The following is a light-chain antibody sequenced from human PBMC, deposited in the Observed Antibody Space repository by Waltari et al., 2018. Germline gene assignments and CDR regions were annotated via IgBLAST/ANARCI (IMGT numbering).Light chain of an antibody. CDR2: EAD. CDR1: SGDIVGDY. CDR3: QSYDNNIVL. V-gene: IGLV6-57*03. Sequence: NFMLTQPHSVSESPGKTVTISCTRNSGDIVGDYVQWYQQRPGSAPTTVIYEADQRPSGVPDRFSGSIDTSNSAFLTISRLRTEDEADYYCQSYDNNIVLFGGGTKLTVL. J-gene: IGLJ2*01.